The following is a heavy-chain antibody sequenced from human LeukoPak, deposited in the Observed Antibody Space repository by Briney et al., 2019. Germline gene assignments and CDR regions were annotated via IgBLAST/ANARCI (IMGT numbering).Heavy chain of an antibody. D-gene: IGHD3-22*01. Sequence: GGPLRLSCAASGFTFSSYAMHWVRQAPGKGLEWVAVISYDGNNKYYADSVKGRFTISRDNSKNTLYLQMNSLRAEDTAVYYCARPMYYYDSSGYYFDYWGQGTLVTVSS. CDR2: ISYDGNNK. CDR3: ARPMYYYDSSGYYFDY. CDR1: GFTFSSYA. V-gene: IGHV3-30-3*01. J-gene: IGHJ4*02.